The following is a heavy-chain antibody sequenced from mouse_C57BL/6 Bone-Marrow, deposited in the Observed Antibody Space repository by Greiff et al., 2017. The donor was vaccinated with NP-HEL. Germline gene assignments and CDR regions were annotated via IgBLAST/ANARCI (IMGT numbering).Heavy chain of an antibody. CDR3: ARQGIHYYAMDY. CDR1: GYTFTSYW. CDR2: IDPSDSYT. J-gene: IGHJ4*01. V-gene: IGHV1-69*01. Sequence: QVQLQQPGAELVMPGASVKLSCKASGYTFTSYWMHWVKQRPGQGLEWIGEIDPSDSYTNYNQKFKGKSTLTVDKSSSTAYMQLSSLTSEDSAVYYCARQGIHYYAMDYWGQGTSVTVSS.